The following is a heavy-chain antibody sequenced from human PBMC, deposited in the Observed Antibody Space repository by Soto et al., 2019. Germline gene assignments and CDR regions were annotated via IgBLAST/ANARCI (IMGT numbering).Heavy chain of an antibody. Sequence: PGGSLRLSCAASGFTFSSYAMHWVRQAPGKGLEWVAVISYDGSNKYYADSVKGRFTISRDNSKNTLYLQMNSLRAEDTAVYYCARDSRSSGWVHDYWGQGTLVTVPQ. CDR3: ARDSRSSGWVHDY. D-gene: IGHD6-19*01. J-gene: IGHJ4*02. CDR2: ISYDGSNK. CDR1: GFTFSSYA. V-gene: IGHV3-30-3*01.